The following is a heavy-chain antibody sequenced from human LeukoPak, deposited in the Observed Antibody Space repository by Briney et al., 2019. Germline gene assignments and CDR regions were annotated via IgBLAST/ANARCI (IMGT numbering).Heavy chain of an antibody. CDR1: EYSLSPSGMG. CDR2: IYWYDDK. V-gene: IGHV2-5*01. J-gene: IGHJ3*02. Sequence: SGPTLVQPTQTLTLTCSFFEYSLSPSGMGVGWVRQLPGKALEWLALIYWYDDKRYSPSLKSRLTITKDTSKNQVVLTMTNMDHVDTATYCCAHMVVYSSSYDAFDIWGQGTMVTVSS. D-gene: IGHD6-6*01. CDR3: AHMVVYSSSYDAFDI.